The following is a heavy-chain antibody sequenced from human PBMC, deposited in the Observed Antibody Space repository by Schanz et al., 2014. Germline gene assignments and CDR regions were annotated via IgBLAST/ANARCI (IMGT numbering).Heavy chain of an antibody. V-gene: IGHV3-15*04. CDR3: TTFNNRDALYI. D-gene: IGHD1-20*01. CDR1: GFTFSHYY. CDR2: IENNANGATT. Sequence: VQLVESGGGLVKPGGSLRLSCAASGFTFSHYYMSWVRQAPGKGLEWVGRIENNANGATTDYAAPVKGRFTVSRDDSRNTLYLQMNTLRTDDTALYYCTTFNNRDALYIWGQGTMVSVSS. J-gene: IGHJ3*02.